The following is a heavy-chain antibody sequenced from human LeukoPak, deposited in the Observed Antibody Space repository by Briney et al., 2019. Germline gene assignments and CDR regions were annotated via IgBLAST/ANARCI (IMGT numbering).Heavy chain of an antibody. V-gene: IGHV1-46*01. CDR1: GYTFTSYY. CDR2: INPSGGST. CDR3: ATRLYYGDYRFDY. Sequence: ASVKVSCKASGYTFTSYYMHWVRQAPGQGLEWMGIINPSGGSTRYAQKFQGRVTMTRDTSTSTVYMELRSLRSDDTAVYYCATRLYYGDYRFDYWGQGTLVTVSS. J-gene: IGHJ4*02. D-gene: IGHD4-17*01.